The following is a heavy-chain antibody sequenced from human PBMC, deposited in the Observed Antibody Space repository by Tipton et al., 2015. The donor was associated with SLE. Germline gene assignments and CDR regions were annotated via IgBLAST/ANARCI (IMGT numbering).Heavy chain of an antibody. Sequence: TLSLTCTVSGGSISSHYWSWIRQPPGKGLEWIGEINHSGSTNYNPSLKSRVTISVDTSKNQFSLKLSSVTAADTAVYYCARGREAFYYDSSGYLNYFDYWCQGTLVTVCS. D-gene: IGHD3-22*01. J-gene: IGHJ4*02. CDR1: GGSISSHY. V-gene: IGHV4-34*01. CDR2: INHSGST. CDR3: ARGREAFYYDSSGYLNYFDY.